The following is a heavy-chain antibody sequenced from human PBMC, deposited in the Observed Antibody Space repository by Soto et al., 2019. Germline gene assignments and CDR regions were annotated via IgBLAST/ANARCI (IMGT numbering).Heavy chain of an antibody. J-gene: IGHJ4*02. CDR3: AKDGSMVRETSDY. Sequence: GGSLRLSCAASGFTFSSYAMIWVRQAPGKGLEWVSAISGSGGSTYYADSVKGRFTISRDNSKNTLYLQMNSLRAEDTAVYYCAKDGSMVRETSDYWGQGTLVTVSS. CDR1: GFTFSSYA. D-gene: IGHD3-10*01. V-gene: IGHV3-23*01. CDR2: ISGSGGST.